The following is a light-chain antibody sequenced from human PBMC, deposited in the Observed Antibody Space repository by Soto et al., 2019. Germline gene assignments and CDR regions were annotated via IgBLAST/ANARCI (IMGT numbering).Light chain of an antibody. CDR2: GAS. Sequence: EIVLTQSPGTLSLSPGERATLSCRASQSVSSSYLAWYQQKPGQAPRLLIYGASSRATSIPDRFSGSGSGTDFTLTISRLEPEDFAVYYCQQYGSSITFGQGTRWRL. V-gene: IGKV3-20*01. J-gene: IGKJ5*01. CDR1: QSVSSSY. CDR3: QQYGSSIT.